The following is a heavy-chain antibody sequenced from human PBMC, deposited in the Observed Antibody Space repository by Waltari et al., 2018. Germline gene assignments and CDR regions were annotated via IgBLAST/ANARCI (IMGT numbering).Heavy chain of an antibody. CDR1: GGSFSGYY. Sequence: QVQLQQWGAGLLKPSETLSLTCAVYGGSFSGYYWSWIRQPPGKGLEWIGENNHSGSTNYNPSLKSRVTISVDTSKNQFSLKLSSVTAADTAVYYCARASGWAAAGKKYFQHWGQGTLVTVSS. D-gene: IGHD6-13*01. CDR2: NNHSGST. J-gene: IGHJ1*01. V-gene: IGHV4-34*01. CDR3: ARASGWAAAGKKYFQH.